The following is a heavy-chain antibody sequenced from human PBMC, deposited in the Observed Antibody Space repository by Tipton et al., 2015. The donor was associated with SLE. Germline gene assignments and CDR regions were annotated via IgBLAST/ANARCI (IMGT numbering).Heavy chain of an antibody. CDR3: ARGDSGYSVV. Sequence: SLRLSCAASGFSFSSYWMYWIRQAPGKGPVWVSRIKTDGSITSYADSVKGRFTISRDNAKSTLYLEMNSLRVEDTAVYYCARGDSGYSVVWGQGTLVTVSS. CDR2: IKTDGSIT. V-gene: IGHV3-74*01. D-gene: IGHD5-12*01. J-gene: IGHJ4*02. CDR1: GFSFSSYW.